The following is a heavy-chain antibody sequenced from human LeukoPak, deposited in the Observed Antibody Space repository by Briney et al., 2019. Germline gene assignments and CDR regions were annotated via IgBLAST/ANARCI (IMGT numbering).Heavy chain of an antibody. J-gene: IGHJ6*02. D-gene: IGHD2-21*02. CDR3: AREGSCGVACTYYYYGMDV. V-gene: IGHV4-31*03. CDR1: GGSISSGGYY. Sequence: SETLSLTCTVSGGSISSGGYYWSWIRQHPGKGLEWIGYIYYSGSTYYNPSLKSRVTISVDTSKNQFSLKLSSVTAADTAVYYGAREGSCGVACTYYYYGMDVWAKGPRSPSP. CDR2: IYYSGST.